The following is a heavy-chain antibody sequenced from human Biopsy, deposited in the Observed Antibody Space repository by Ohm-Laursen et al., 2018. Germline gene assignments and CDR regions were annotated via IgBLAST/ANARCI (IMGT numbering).Heavy chain of an antibody. V-gene: IGHV3-9*01. CDR2: ISWDSGRI. CDR3: TKVLIPAGTDV. D-gene: IGHD3-9*01. CDR1: GFTVNDHA. J-gene: IGHJ6*02. Sequence: SLRLSCAASGFTVNDHAMHWVRQPPGKGLEWVSGISWDSGRIGYADSVKGRFTVSRNNAKKSLYLEMNSLRPEDTALYYCTKVLIPAGTDVWGQGTTVTVSS.